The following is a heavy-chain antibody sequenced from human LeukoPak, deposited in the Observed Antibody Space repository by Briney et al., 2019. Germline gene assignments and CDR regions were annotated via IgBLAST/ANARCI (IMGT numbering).Heavy chain of an antibody. J-gene: IGHJ4*02. D-gene: IGHD3-16*01. Sequence: PSETLSLTCTVSGASISSYYWTWIRQSPGKELEWIGYISYIGTANYNPSLQSRLTISSDRSKNQFSLNLRSVTTADTAVYYCAREGPDGDFDCWGQGTLVAVSS. CDR1: GASISSYY. V-gene: IGHV4-59*01. CDR2: ISYIGTA. CDR3: AREGPDGDFDC.